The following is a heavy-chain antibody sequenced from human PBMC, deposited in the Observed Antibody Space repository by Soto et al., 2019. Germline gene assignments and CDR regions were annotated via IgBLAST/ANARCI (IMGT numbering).Heavy chain of an antibody. CDR1: GFTFSNYA. CDR2: ISYDGSNQ. Sequence: LRLSCAASGFTFSNYAMHWVRQAPGKGLEWVAVISYDGSNQYYADSVKGRFTISRDNSKNTLYLQMNSLRAEDTAVYYCARDAYAFDIWGQGTMVTV. V-gene: IGHV3-30-3*01. J-gene: IGHJ3*02. CDR3: ARDAYAFDI.